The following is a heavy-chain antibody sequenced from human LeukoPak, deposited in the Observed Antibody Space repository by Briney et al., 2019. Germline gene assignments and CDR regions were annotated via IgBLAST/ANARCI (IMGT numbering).Heavy chain of an antibody. J-gene: IGHJ4*02. CDR2: ISGTGGST. D-gene: IGHD6-6*01. V-gene: IGHV3-23*01. CDR1: GFTFSNYA. Sequence: GGSLRLSCAASGFTFSNYAMTWVRQAPGKGLEWVSAISGTGGSTYYADFVKGRFTISRDNSKNTLNLQMNSLRAEDTAVYYRANDRSGENIAARDVDYWGQGTLVTVSS. CDR3: ANDRSGENIAARDVDY.